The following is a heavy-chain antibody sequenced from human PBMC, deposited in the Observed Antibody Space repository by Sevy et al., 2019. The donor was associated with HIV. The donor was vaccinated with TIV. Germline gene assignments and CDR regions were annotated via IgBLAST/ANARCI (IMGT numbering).Heavy chain of an antibody. CDR3: ARHSHGSGTYYVPFNS. Sequence: SETLSLTCAVSGYSITSGYLWGWIRQPPGKGLEWIGSVFHSGSTYYNPSLNSRVIISVGTSKNEFSLILNSVTAADTAVYYCARHSHGSGTYYVPFNSWGQGTLVTVSS. CDR1: GYSITSGYL. V-gene: IGHV4-38-2*01. CDR2: VFHSGST. J-gene: IGHJ4*02. D-gene: IGHD3-10*01.